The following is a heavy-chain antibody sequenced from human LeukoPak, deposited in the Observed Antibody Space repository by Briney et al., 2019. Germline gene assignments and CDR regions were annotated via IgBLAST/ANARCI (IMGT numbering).Heavy chain of an antibody. CDR1: GFTFSSYA. Sequence: PGGSLRLSCAASGFTFSSYAMSWVRQAPGKGLQWVSAISGSGGTIYYADSVKGRFTISRDNSKSTLYLRMNSLRAEDTAVYYCAKVQEMATILPPFHYWGQGTLVTVSS. CDR3: AKVQEMATILPPFHY. J-gene: IGHJ4*02. V-gene: IGHV3-23*01. D-gene: IGHD5-24*01. CDR2: ISGSGGTI.